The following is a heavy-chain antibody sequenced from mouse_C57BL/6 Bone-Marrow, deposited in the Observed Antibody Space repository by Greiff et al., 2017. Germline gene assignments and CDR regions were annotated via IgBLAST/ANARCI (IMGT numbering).Heavy chain of an antibody. D-gene: IGHD1-1*01. CDR3: ARLEFDGSSGDWYFDV. J-gene: IGHJ1*03. CDR2: IYPRDGST. CDR1: GYTFTSYD. Sequence: QVQLKQSGPELVKPGASVKLSCKASGYTFTSYDINWVKQRPGQGLEWIGWIYPRDGSTMCNEKIKGKATLTVDSSSSTAYMELHSLTSEDSAVYFCARLEFDGSSGDWYFDVWGTETTVTVSS. V-gene: IGHV1-85*01.